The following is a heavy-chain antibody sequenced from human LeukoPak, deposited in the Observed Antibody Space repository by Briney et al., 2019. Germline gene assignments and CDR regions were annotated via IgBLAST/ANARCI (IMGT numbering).Heavy chain of an antibody. CDR3: ARVVGGVTGADY. CDR2: IGTAGDT. V-gene: IGHV3-13*01. Sequence: GGSLRLSCAASGFTFSTYDMHWVRQVPGKGLEWVSGIGTAGDTYYADSIKGRFTFSRENAKNSLFLQMNGLRVGDTAVYYCARVVGGVTGADYWGQGTLVTVSS. CDR1: GFTFSTYD. J-gene: IGHJ4*02. D-gene: IGHD3-16*01.